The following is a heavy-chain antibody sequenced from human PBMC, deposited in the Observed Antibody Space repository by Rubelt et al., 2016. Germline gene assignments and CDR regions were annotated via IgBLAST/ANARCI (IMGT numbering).Heavy chain of an antibody. V-gene: IGHV4-34*01. J-gene: IGHJ4*02. CDR1: GGSFSGYY. CDR2: INHSGST. D-gene: IGHD2-15*01. Sequence: QVQLQQWGAGLLKPSETLSLTCAVYGGSFSGYYWSWIRQPPGKGLEWIGEINHSGSTTYNPSLKSRVTISVDTSKNQFSLKWNTGTAAGTAGYYSATRYRGGGSGYFYPEYHLDYWGQGTLVTVSS. CDR3: ATRYRGGGSGYFYPEYHLDY.